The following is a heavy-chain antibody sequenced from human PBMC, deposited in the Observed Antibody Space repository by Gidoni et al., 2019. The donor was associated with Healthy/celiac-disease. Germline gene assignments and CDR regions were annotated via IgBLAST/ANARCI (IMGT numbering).Heavy chain of an antibody. D-gene: IGHD3-16*02. CDR3: ARSRSNYVWGSYRYGNWFDP. CDR1: GGSFSGYY. Sequence: QVQLQQWGAGLLKPSETLSLTCAVYGGSFSGYYWSWIRQPPGKGLEWIGEINHSGSTNYNPSLKSRVTISVDTSKNQFSLKLSSVTAADTAVYYCARSRSNYVWGSYRYGNWFDPWGQGTLVTVSS. V-gene: IGHV4-34*01. CDR2: INHSGST. J-gene: IGHJ5*02.